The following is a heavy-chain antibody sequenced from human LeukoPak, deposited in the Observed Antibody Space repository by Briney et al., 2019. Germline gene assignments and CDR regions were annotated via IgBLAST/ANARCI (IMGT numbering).Heavy chain of an antibody. D-gene: IGHD6-13*01. CDR2: ISGSGGST. CDR1: GFTFSSYA. CDR3: ARDESIAAAGTRFDP. Sequence: GGSLRLSCAASGFTFSSYAMSWVRQAPGKGLEWVSAISGSGGSTYYADSVKGRFTISRDNSKNTLYLQMNSLRAEDTAVYYCARDESIAAAGTRFDPWGQGTLVTVSS. J-gene: IGHJ5*02. V-gene: IGHV3-23*01.